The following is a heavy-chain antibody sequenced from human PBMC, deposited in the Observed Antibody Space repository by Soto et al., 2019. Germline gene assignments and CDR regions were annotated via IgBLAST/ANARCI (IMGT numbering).Heavy chain of an antibody. J-gene: IGHJ6*03. CDR1: GDSVSSNSAA. CDR3: AKQKGYYYGSGSPYWYMDV. CDR2: TYYRSKWYS. V-gene: IGHV6-1*01. D-gene: IGHD3-10*01. Sequence: PSQTLSLTCDISGDSVSSNSAAWNWIRQTPSRGLEWLGRTYYRSKWYSNYAISVKSRVTVNPDTFKNQFSLQLNSVTPEDTAVYYCAKQKGYYYGSGSPYWYMDVWGKGTTVTVSS.